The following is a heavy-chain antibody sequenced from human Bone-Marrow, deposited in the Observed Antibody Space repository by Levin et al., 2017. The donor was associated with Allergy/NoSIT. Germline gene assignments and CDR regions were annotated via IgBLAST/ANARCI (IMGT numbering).Heavy chain of an antibody. Sequence: GGSLRLSCAASGFTFSSYAMSWVRQAPGKGLEWVSSLSGGGGTTYYADSVKGRFTISRDNFKDTLYLQMSSLRADDTAVYYCAKYRTPARTPFDYWGQGTLVTVSS. CDR2: LSGGGGTT. CDR1: GFTFSSYA. V-gene: IGHV3-23*01. D-gene: IGHD6-6*01. CDR3: AKYRTPARTPFDY. J-gene: IGHJ4*02.